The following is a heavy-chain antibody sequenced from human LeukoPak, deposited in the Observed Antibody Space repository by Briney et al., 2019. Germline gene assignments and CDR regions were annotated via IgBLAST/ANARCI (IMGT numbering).Heavy chain of an antibody. D-gene: IGHD6-13*01. J-gene: IGHJ4*02. CDR2: IYPGDSDT. V-gene: IGHV5-51*01. Sequence: GESLKISCKGSGYMFTNYWIGWVRQMPGKGLEWRGIIYPGDSDTRYSPSFQGQVTISADKSINTAYLQWSSLKASDTAIYYCARQIRGGYSCSDYWGQGTLVTVSS. CDR3: ARQIRGGYSCSDY. CDR1: GYMFTNYW.